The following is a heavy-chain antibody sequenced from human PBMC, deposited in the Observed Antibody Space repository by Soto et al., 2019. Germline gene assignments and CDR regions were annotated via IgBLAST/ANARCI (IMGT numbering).Heavy chain of an antibody. J-gene: IGHJ4*02. CDR1: GFSLSTSGVG. V-gene: IGHV2-5*02. CDR2: IYWDDDK. D-gene: IGHD3-22*01. Sequence: SGPTLVNPTQTLTLTCTFSGFSLSTSGVGVGWIRQPPGKALEWLALIYWDDDKRYSPSLKSRLTITKDTSKNQVVLTMTNMDPVDTATYYCAHRPPDEYYDSSAYFDYWGQGTLVTVSS. CDR3: AHRPPDEYYDSSAYFDY.